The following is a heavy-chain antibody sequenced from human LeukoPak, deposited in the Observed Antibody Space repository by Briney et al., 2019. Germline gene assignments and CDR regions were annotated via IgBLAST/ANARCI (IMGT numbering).Heavy chain of an antibody. D-gene: IGHD1-26*01. CDR2: IVVGSGNT. V-gene: IGHV1-58*01. J-gene: IGHJ4*02. CDR1: GVTFTSSA. CDR3: AARFPTSQWELHY. Sequence: ASVKLSCKASGVTFTSSAVQWVRQARGQRLEWIGWIVVGSGNTNYAQKFQERVTITRDMSTSTAYMELSSLRSEDTAVYYCAARFPTSQWELHYWGQGTLVTVSS.